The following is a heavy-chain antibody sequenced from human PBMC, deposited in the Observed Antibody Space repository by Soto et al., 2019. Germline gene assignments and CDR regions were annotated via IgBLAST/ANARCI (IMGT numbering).Heavy chain of an antibody. CDR3: ARPPLIAAAGTSYYYYMDV. Sequence: SETLSLTCTVAGGTISSSSYYWGWIRQPPGKGLEWIGSIYYSGSTYYNPSLKSRVTISVDTSKNQFSLKLSSVTAADTAVYYCARPPLIAAAGTSYYYYMDVWGKGTTVTVSS. J-gene: IGHJ6*03. CDR2: IYYSGST. CDR1: GGTISSSSYY. V-gene: IGHV4-39*01. D-gene: IGHD6-13*01.